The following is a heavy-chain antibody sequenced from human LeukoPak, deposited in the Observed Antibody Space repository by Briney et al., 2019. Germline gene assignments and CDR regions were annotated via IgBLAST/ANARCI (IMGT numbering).Heavy chain of an antibody. D-gene: IGHD1-1*01. V-gene: IGHV3-30*04. CDR2: ISYDGSNK. Sequence: SCKASGYTFTSYYMHWVRQAPGKGLEWVAVISYDGSNKYYADSVKGRFTISRDNAKNTLYLQMNSLRAEDTAVYFCASGELDSLYYFDYWGQGTLVTVSS. CDR3: ASGELDSLYYFDY. CDR1: GYTFTSYY. J-gene: IGHJ4*02.